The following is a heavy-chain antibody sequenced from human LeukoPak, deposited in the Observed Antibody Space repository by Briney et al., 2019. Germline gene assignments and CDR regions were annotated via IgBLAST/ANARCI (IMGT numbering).Heavy chain of an antibody. CDR1: EYSFTSYW. D-gene: IGHD6-19*01. CDR3: ARDFRCGSGCKGMDV. J-gene: IGHJ6*02. CDR2: ISPGDSDT. V-gene: IGHV5-51*01. Sequence: GESLKISCKGSEYSFTSYWIGWVRQMPGKGLEWMGIISPGDSDTRYSPSFQGQVTISADKSISTAYLQWSSLKASDSAMYYCARDFRCGSGCKGMDVWGQGTTVTVSS.